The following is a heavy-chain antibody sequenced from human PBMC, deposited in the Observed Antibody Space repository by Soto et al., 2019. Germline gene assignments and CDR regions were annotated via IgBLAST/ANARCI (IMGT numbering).Heavy chain of an antibody. J-gene: IGHJ4*02. CDR1: GGSMSGYY. D-gene: IGHD6-19*01. CDR3: ARGIAVPSGHIDH. Sequence: QVQLQESGPGLVKPSETLSLTCRVSGGSMSGYYWSWVRLAPGKGLEWIGYVYYTGSTKYNPSLQSRVSHAVDTSNTYFALSLSFVTAADTAVYFCARGIAVPSGHIDHWGQGIRVTIAS. V-gene: IGHV4-59*01. CDR2: VYYTGST.